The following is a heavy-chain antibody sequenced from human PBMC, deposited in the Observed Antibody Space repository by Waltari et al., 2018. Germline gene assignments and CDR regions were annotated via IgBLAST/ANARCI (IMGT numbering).Heavy chain of an antibody. D-gene: IGHD2-2*03. Sequence: QVQLQESGPGLVKPSETLSLTCAVSGYSISSGYYWGWIRQPPGKGLEWIGSIYHSGSTYYNPSLKSRVTISVDTSKNQFSLKLSSVTAADTAVYYCARTQLDSNWFDPWGQGTLFTVSS. CDR1: GYSISSGYY. V-gene: IGHV4-38-2*01. CDR3: ARTQLDSNWFDP. CDR2: IYHSGST. J-gene: IGHJ5*02.